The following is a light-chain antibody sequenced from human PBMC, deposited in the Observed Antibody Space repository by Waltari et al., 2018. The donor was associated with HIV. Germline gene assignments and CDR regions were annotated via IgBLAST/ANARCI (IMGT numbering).Light chain of an antibody. CDR2: DVA. CDR3: SSYTITNTWV. V-gene: IGLV2-14*03. CDR1: SSDIGAFNY. J-gene: IGLJ3*02. Sequence: QSVLTQPASLSGSPGQSITISCAGSSSDIGAFNYVSWYRHHPGEAPKLIIYDVAKRPSGVSDRFSASKAGEAASLTIYGLQAEDEALYYCSSYTITNTWVFGGGTTLTVL.